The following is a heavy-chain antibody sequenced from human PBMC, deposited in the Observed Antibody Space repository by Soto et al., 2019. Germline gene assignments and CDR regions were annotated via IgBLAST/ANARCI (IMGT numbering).Heavy chain of an antibody. J-gene: IGHJ6*02. D-gene: IGHD2-2*01. CDR1: GGSIRSGGYS. V-gene: IGHV4-30-2*01. CDR3: ARIKGYCAPTSCYGMDV. CDR2: FSHGGDT. Sequence: QLQLQESGSGLVKPSETLSLTCAVSGGSIRSGGYSWTWIRQPPGRGLEWIGYFSHGGDTYYNPSLKSRVTIAVDRSKNQFSLKLNSVTAADTAVYYCARIKGYCAPTSCYGMDVWGQGTTVTVSS.